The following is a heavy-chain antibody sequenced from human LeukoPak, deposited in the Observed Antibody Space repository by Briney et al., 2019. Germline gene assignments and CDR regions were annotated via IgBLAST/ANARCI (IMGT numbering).Heavy chain of an antibody. CDR2: ISSSSSYI. Sequence: GGSLRLSCAVSGFTFSSYSMNWVRQAPGKGLEWVSSISSSSSYIYYADSVKGRFTISRDNAKNSLYLQMNSLRAEDTAVYYCARDGRRGSYDYWGQGTLVTVSS. D-gene: IGHD1-26*01. J-gene: IGHJ4*02. V-gene: IGHV3-21*01. CDR1: GFTFSSYS. CDR3: ARDGRRGSYDY.